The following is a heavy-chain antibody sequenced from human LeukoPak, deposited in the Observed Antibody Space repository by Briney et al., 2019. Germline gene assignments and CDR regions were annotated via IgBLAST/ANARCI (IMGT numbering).Heavy chain of an antibody. V-gene: IGHV4-4*07. CDR2: VYASGST. CDR3: ASELRYFDWLWDAFDI. J-gene: IGHJ3*02. Sequence: SETLSLTCTVSGGSFHTYYWNWIRQPAGKPLEWIGRVYASGSTDSNSSLKSRVTMSVDTSKNQFSLKLSSVTAADTAVYYCASELRYFDWLWDAFDIWGQGTMVTVSS. CDR1: GGSFHTYY. D-gene: IGHD3-9*01.